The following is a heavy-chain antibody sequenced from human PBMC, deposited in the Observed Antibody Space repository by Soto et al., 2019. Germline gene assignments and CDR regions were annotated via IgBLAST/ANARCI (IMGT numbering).Heavy chain of an antibody. V-gene: IGHV3-23*01. CDR1: GFTFSSYA. Sequence: GGSLRLSCAASGFTFSSYAMSWVRQAPGKGLEWVSAISSSGGSTYYADSVKGWFTISRDNSKNTLYLQMNSLRAEDTAVYYCAKDLRTRHYYSPWGQGTLVTVSS. CDR3: AKDLRTRHYYSP. J-gene: IGHJ5*02. CDR2: ISSSGGST. D-gene: IGHD3-10*01.